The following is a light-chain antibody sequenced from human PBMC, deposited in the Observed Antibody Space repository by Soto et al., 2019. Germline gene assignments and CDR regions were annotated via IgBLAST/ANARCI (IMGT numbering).Light chain of an antibody. V-gene: IGKV3-20*01. CDR1: QTLSNSL. Sequence: DIVFPASPEPRSLCLRAAATVSCRALQTLSNSLIAWYQQKPGQAPRLLIYDTSSRATGVQDRYSASGSGTDFTLTISCLEPEDFAVYYCQQYCSATSIKFGQGTRPEIK. J-gene: IGKJ5*01. CDR3: QQYCSATSIK. CDR2: DTS.